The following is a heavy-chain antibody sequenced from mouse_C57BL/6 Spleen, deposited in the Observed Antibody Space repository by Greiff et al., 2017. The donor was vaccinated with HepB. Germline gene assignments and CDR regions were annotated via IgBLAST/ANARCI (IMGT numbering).Heavy chain of an antibody. J-gene: IGHJ2*01. CDR2: IDPSDSYT. Sequence: QVQLQQPGAELVMPGASVKLTCKASGYTFTSYWMHWVKQRPGQGLEWIGEIDPSDSYTNYNQKFKGKSTLTVDKSSSTAYMQLSSLTSEDSAVYYCARRGYYDYDGGLDYFDYWGQGTTLTVSS. V-gene: IGHV1-69*01. CDR3: ARRGYYDYDGGLDYFDY. D-gene: IGHD2-4*01. CDR1: GYTFTSYW.